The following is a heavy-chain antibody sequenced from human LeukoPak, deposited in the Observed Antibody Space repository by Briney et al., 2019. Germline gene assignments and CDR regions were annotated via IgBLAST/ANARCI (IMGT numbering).Heavy chain of an antibody. CDR1: GGSISSGSYY. Sequence: SETLSLTCTVSGGSISSGSYYWSWIRQPAGKGLEWIGRIYTSGSTNYNPSLKSRVTISVDTSKNQFSLKLSSVTAADTAVYYCARDNYSKEENWFDPWGQGTLVTVSS. J-gene: IGHJ5*02. CDR2: IYTSGST. V-gene: IGHV4-61*02. D-gene: IGHD4-11*01. CDR3: ARDNYSKEENWFDP.